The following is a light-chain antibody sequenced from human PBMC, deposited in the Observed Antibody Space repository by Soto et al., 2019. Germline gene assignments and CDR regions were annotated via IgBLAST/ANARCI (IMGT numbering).Light chain of an antibody. J-gene: IGLJ2*01. CDR1: SSDVGGYDF. V-gene: IGLV2-14*03. CDR3: SSYTSSSTSVV. Sequence: QSALTQPASVSGSPGQSITIPCTGTSSDVGGYDFVSWYQHHPGKAPKLMIFDVSYRPSGVSNRFSGSKSGNTASLTISGLQAEDEADYYCSSYTSSSTSVVFGGGPRSPS. CDR2: DVS.